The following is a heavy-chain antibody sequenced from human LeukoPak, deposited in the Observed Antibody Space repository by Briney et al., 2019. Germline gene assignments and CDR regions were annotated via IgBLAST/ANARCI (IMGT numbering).Heavy chain of an antibody. J-gene: IGHJ6*02. Sequence: ASVKVSCKASGGTFSSYAISWVRQAPGQGLEWMGRIIPILGIANYAQKFQGRVTITADKSTSTAYMELSSLRSEDTAVYYCARAHDSSGYLGYYYYGMDVWGQGTTVTVSS. CDR2: IIPILGIA. D-gene: IGHD3-22*01. V-gene: IGHV1-69*04. CDR1: GGTFSSYA. CDR3: ARAHDSSGYLGYYYYGMDV.